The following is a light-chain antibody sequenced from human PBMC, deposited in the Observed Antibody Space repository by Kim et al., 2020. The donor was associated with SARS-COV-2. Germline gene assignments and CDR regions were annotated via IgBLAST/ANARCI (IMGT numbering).Light chain of an antibody. CDR2: DVS. CDR3: SSYTSSSPLYV. V-gene: IGLV2-14*01. CDR1: SSDVGGYNY. J-gene: IGLJ1*01. Sequence: QSALTQPASVSGSPGQSITISCTGTSSDVGGYNYVSWYQQHPGKAPKLMIYDVSKRPSGVSNRFSGSKSGNTASLTISGLQAGDEADYYCSSYTSSSPLYVFGTGTKVTVL.